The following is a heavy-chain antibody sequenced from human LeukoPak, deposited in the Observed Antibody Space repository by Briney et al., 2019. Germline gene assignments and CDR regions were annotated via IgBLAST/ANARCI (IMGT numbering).Heavy chain of an antibody. CDR3: ARVAGGGVLFYFDY. J-gene: IGHJ4*02. CDR2: ISSSGNTI. Sequence: PGGSLGLSCVASGFTFSDYYMSWIRQAPGKGLEWASYISSSGNTIYYADSVKGRFTISRNNAKNSLYLQMNSLRAEDTAVYYCARVAGGGVLFYFDYWGQGTLVTVSS. D-gene: IGHD1-26*01. CDR1: GFTFSDYY. V-gene: IGHV3-11*01.